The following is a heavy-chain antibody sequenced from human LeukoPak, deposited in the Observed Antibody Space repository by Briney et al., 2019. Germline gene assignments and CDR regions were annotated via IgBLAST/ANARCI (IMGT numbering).Heavy chain of an antibody. CDR2: IYTSGSI. CDR3: ARENSGSYREFDY. D-gene: IGHD1-26*01. V-gene: IGHV4-4*07. Sequence: SETLSLTCTVSGDSISSYYGSWVRQPAGKGLEWIGRIYTSGSINYNASRKSRVSMSVDTSKNQFSLQLSSVTAADTAVFYCARENSGSYREFDYWGQGTLVTVSS. CDR1: GDSISSYY. J-gene: IGHJ4*02.